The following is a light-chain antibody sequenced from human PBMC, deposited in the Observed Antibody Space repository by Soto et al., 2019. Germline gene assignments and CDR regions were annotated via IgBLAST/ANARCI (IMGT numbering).Light chain of an antibody. V-gene: IGLV1-47*01. CDR3: ATWDDSLSAWV. CDR1: SSNIGSNY. Sequence: QSVLNQPPSGYGTTGQRVTISCSGSSSNIGSNYVYWYQQLPGTAPKLLIYKNNQRPSGVPDRFSGSKSGTSASLAISGLRSEDEADYYCATWDDSLSAWVFGGGTKVTVL. J-gene: IGLJ3*02. CDR2: KNN.